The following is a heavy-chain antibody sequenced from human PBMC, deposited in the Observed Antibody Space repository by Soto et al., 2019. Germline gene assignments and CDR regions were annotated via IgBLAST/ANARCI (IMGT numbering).Heavy chain of an antibody. CDR1: GFTFSNYW. V-gene: IGHV3-74*01. J-gene: IGHJ4*02. D-gene: IGHD5-18*01. CDR2: VNSAGSQS. Sequence: VQLVESGGGLVQPGGSLRLSCVGSGFTFSNYWMHWVRQVPGKGPVWVSRVNSAGSQSSYADFVKGRFTVSRDNAKNTLYLEMNSLSADDTAVYYCATGGYSYGWGYWGQGTLVTVSS. CDR3: ATGGYSYGWGY.